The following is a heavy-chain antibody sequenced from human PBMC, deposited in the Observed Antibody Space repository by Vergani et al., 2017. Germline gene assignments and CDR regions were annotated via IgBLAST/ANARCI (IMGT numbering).Heavy chain of an antibody. CDR2: IYHSGNT. CDR1: GGSISSGGYS. D-gene: IGHD3-10*01. J-gene: IGHJ5*02. V-gene: IGHV4-30-2*01. CDR3: ARGIEKLLWLGESRRDWFDP. Sequence: QLQLQESGSGLVKPSQPLSLTCAVSGGSISSGGYSWSWIRHPPGKGLEWIGYIYHSGNTYSNPSLKSRVTRSVDRSKNQFSLKLSSVNGADTAVYYWARGIEKLLWLGESRRDWFDPWGQGTLVTVSS.